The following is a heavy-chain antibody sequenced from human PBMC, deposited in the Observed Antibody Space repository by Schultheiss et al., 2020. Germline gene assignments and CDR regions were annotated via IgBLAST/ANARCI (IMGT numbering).Heavy chain of an antibody. J-gene: IGHJ6*02. CDR1: GFTFSSYS. CDR2: ISGSGGST. CDR3: ARGEEAPYYYYGMDV. V-gene: IGHV3-21*01. Sequence: GGSLRLSCAASGFTFSSYSMNWVRQAPGKGLEWVSAISGSGGSTYYVDSVKGRFTISRDNAKNSLYLQMNSLRAEDTAVYYCARGEEAPYYYYGMDVWGQGTT.